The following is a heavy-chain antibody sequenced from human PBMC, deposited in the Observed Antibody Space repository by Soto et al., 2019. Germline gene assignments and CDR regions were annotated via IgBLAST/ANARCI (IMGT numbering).Heavy chain of an antibody. CDR3: ASSLGYCSGGSCSTFDY. J-gene: IGHJ4*02. V-gene: IGHV1-69*02. CDR2: IIPILGIA. CDR1: GGTFSSYT. Sequence: QVQLVQSGAEVKKPGSSVKVSCKASGGTFSSYTISWVRQAPGQGLEWMGRIIPILGIANYAQKFQGRVTITPDKSTSSAYMELSSLRSEDTTVYYCASSLGYCSGGSCSTFDYWGQGTLVTVSS. D-gene: IGHD2-15*01.